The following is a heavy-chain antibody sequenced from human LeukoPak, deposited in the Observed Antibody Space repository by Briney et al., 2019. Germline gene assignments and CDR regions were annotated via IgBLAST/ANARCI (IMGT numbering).Heavy chain of an antibody. D-gene: IGHD6-13*01. V-gene: IGHV5-51*01. CDR2: IYPGDSDT. J-gene: IGHJ4*02. CDR1: GYSFATYW. Sequence: GESLKISCKGSGYSFATYWIGWVRQKPGKGLEWMGTIYPGDSDTRYSPSFQGQVTISADKSISTAYLQWGSLKASDTAMYYCARPSADSSSWFDFDYWGQGTLVTVSS. CDR3: ARPSADSSSWFDFDY.